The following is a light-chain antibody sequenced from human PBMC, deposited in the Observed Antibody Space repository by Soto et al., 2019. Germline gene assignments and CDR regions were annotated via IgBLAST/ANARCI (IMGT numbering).Light chain of an antibody. J-gene: IGKJ5*01. CDR3: QQSYSRPIS. V-gene: IGKV1-39*01. CDR2: GAS. Sequence: DVQVTQSPSSLYASVGDRVTITCRASQSISSYLNWYQQKPGKAPKFLIYGASSLQSGVPSRFSGSGSGTDFTLTISSLQPEDFATYYCQQSYSRPISFGQGTRLEIK. CDR1: QSISSY.